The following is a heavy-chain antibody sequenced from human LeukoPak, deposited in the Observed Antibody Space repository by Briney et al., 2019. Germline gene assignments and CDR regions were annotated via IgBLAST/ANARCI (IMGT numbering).Heavy chain of an antibody. V-gene: IGHV4-38-2*02. J-gene: IGHJ4*02. D-gene: IGHD1-26*01. Sequence: SETLSLTCTVSGYSISSGYYWGWIRQPPGKGLEWIGSIYHSGSVYFNPSLKSRVTISVDTSNNQFSLKLSSVTAADTVVYYCARFRSGSYGDYWGQGTLVTVSS. CDR3: ARFRSGSYGDY. CDR1: GYSISSGYY. CDR2: IYHSGSV.